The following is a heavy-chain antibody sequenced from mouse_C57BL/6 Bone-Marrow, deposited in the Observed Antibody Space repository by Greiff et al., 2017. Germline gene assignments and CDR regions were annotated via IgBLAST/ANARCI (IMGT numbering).Heavy chain of an antibody. CDR3: TTETTVVAPYYAMDY. CDR2: IDPENGDT. Sequence: VQLQQSGAELVRPGASVKLSCTASGFNFKDDYMHWVKQRPEQGLEWIGWIDPENGDTEYASKFQGKATITADTSSNTAYLQLSSLTSEDTAVYYCTTETTVVAPYYAMDYWGQGTSVTVSS. D-gene: IGHD1-1*01. CDR1: GFNFKDDY. J-gene: IGHJ4*01. V-gene: IGHV14-4*01.